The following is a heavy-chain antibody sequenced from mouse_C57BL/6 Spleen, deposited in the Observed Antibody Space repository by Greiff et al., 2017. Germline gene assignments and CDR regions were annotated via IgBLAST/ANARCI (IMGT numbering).Heavy chain of an antibody. J-gene: IGHJ4*01. CDR3: ARSDYDYVDYAMAY. Sequence: QVQLQQPGAELVKPGASVKMSCKASGYTFTSYWITWVKQRPGQGLEWIGDIYPGSGSTNYNEKFKSKATLTVDTSSSTAYMQLSSLTSEDSAVYYCARSDYDYVDYAMAYWGQGTSVTVST. CDR2: IYPGSGST. CDR1: GYTFTSYW. V-gene: IGHV1-55*01. D-gene: IGHD2-4*01.